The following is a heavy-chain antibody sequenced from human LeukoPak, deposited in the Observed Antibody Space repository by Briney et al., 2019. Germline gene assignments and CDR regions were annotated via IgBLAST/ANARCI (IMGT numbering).Heavy chain of an antibody. J-gene: IGHJ5*02. Sequence: PSETLSLTCAVSGGSISSYYWSWLRQPPGKGLEWIGYIYYSGSTNYNPSLKSRVTISVDTSKNQFSLKLSSVTAADTAVYYCARSHYYGSESKTLNWFDPWGQGTLVTVSS. CDR2: IYYSGST. D-gene: IGHD3-10*01. V-gene: IGHV4-59*01. CDR1: GGSISSYY. CDR3: ARSHYYGSESKTLNWFDP.